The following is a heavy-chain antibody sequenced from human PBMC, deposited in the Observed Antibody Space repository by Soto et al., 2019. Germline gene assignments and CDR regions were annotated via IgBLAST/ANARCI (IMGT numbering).Heavy chain of an antibody. V-gene: IGHV3-73*01. D-gene: IGHD3-10*01. J-gene: IGHJ2*01. Sequence: GGSLRLSCAASGFTFSGSPMHWVRQASGKGLEWVGRIRSKANSYATAYAASVKGRFTISRDDSKSTAYLQMNSLKTEDTAIYYCTRTHYYGSDWRDWYFDLWGRGTLVTVSS. CDR3: TRTHYYGSDWRDWYFDL. CDR1: GFTFSGSP. CDR2: IRSKANSYAT.